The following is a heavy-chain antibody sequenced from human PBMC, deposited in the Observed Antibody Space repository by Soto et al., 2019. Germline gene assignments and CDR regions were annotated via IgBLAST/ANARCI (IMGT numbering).Heavy chain of an antibody. CDR2: IGVGSGNR. Sequence: ASVKVSCKASGFTFTSSAAQWVRQARGQRLEWIGWIGVGSGNRHYAQKFQERVTITRDMSTNTAYTELSSLRSEDTAVYYCAALGVNFDHWGQGTLVTGSS. J-gene: IGHJ4*02. D-gene: IGHD2-8*01. CDR3: AALGVNFDH. CDR1: GFTFTSSA. V-gene: IGHV1-58*01.